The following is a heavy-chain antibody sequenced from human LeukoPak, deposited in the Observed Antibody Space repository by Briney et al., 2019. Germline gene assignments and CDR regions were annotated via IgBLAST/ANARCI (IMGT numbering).Heavy chain of an antibody. CDR1: GFTFSSYA. Sequence: GASLRLSCAASGFTFSSYAMSWVRQAPGKGLEWVSAISGSGGSTYYADSVKGRFTISRDNSKITLYLQMNSLRAEDTAVYYCAKEGDSSGYYSDAFDIWGQGTMVTVSS. V-gene: IGHV3-23*01. CDR3: AKEGDSSGYYSDAFDI. CDR2: ISGSGGST. J-gene: IGHJ3*02. D-gene: IGHD3-22*01.